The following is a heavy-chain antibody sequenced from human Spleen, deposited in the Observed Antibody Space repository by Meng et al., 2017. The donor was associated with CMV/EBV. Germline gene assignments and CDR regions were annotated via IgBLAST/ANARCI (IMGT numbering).Heavy chain of an antibody. CDR2: INWDGASA. Sequence: SGFTFDGYGRSWVRQPPGKGLEWVSSINWDGASADYADSVKGRFTISRDNAKNSLFLQMNSLTAEDTAFYYCARERISSPTSNWLDPWGQGTLVTVSS. D-gene: IGHD2-2*01. V-gene: IGHV3-20*03. CDR1: GFTFDGYG. CDR3: ARERISSPTSNWLDP. J-gene: IGHJ5*02.